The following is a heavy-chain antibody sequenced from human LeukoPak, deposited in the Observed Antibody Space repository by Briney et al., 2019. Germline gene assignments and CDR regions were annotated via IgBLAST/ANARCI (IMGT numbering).Heavy chain of an antibody. Sequence: PGGSLRLSCAASGFTFSTYWMSWFRQAPGKGLEWLANIKEDGSDKYYVDSVEGRFTISRDNAKNSLYLQMNSLRAEDTAVYYCARDHAMAVAGLIDYWGQGTLVTVSS. CDR3: ARDHAMAVAGLIDY. CDR2: IKEDGSDK. J-gene: IGHJ4*02. CDR1: GFTFSTYW. V-gene: IGHV3-7*01. D-gene: IGHD6-19*01.